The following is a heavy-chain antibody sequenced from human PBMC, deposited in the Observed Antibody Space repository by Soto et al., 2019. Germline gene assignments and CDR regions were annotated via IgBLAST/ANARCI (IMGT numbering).Heavy chain of an antibody. Sequence: QVQLQQWGAGLLKPSETLSLTCAVYGGSFSGYYWSWIRQPPGKGLEWIGEINHSGSTNYNPSLKSRVTISEDPSKTQFSLKLSSVPAADRAVYYCARGGGDGGYDYGMDVWGQGTTVSVSS. CDR1: GGSFSGYY. J-gene: IGHJ6*02. D-gene: IGHD3-16*01. CDR3: ARGGGDGGYDYGMDV. CDR2: INHSGST. V-gene: IGHV4-34*01.